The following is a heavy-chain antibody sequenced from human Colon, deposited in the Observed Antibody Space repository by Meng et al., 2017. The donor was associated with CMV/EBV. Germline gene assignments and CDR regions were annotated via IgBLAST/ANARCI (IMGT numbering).Heavy chain of an antibody. CDR1: SGAIKIYK. CDR2: INQSGST. CDR3: ARAGGADY. J-gene: IGHJ4*02. D-gene: IGHD3-10*01. Sequence: ALSRTCAVYSGAIKIYKWRWIRQSPRRGLEWIGEINQSGSTNYNPSIKSRVSMSIDTSKNQFSLRLTSVTAADTAMYYCARAGGADYWGQGTLVTVSS. V-gene: IGHV4-34*01.